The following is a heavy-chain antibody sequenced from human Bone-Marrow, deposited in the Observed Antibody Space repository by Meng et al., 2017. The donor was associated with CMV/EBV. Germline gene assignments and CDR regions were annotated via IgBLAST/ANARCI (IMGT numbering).Heavy chain of an antibody. CDR3: AKDYMFDY. CDR2: TRYDGSNK. V-gene: IGHV3-30*02. D-gene: IGHD3-10*01. CDR1: GFTFSSYS. Sequence: GESLKISCAASGFTFSSYSMNWVRQAPGKGLEWVAFTRYDGSNKYYADSVKGRFTISRDNSKNTLYLQMNSLRAEDTAVYYCAKDYMFDYWGQGTLVTVSS. J-gene: IGHJ4*02.